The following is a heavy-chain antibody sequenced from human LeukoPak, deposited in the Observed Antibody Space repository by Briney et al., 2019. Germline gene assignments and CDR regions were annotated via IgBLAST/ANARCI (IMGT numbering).Heavy chain of an antibody. D-gene: IGHD3-22*01. J-gene: IGHJ3*02. CDR3: ASELGHYYDSSGYLNAFDI. Sequence: ASVKVSCKASGYTFTSYYLHWVRQAPGQGLEWMGIINPSAGSTSYAQKFQDRVTMTRDTSTSTVYMELSSLRSEDTAVYYCASELGHYYDSSGYLNAFDIWGQGTMVTVSS. CDR1: GYTFTSYY. V-gene: IGHV1-46*01. CDR2: INPSAGST.